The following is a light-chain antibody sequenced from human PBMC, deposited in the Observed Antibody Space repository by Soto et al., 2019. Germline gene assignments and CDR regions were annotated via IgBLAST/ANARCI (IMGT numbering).Light chain of an antibody. CDR3: QQYYSYPIFT. V-gene: IGKV1-8*01. J-gene: IGKJ3*01. Sequence: AIRMTHSPSSLSASTGDRVTITCRASQGISSYLAWYQQKPGKAPKLLIYAASTLQSGVPSRFSGSGSGTDFTLTVSCLQSEDFATYYCQQYYSYPIFTFGPGTKVDIK. CDR1: QGISSY. CDR2: AAS.